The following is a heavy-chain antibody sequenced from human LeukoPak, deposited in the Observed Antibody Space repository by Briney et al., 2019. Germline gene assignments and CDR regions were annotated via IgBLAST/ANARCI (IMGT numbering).Heavy chain of an antibody. CDR1: GGSFSGYY. V-gene: IGHV4-34*01. CDR3: ARMGQQLGPSYYFDY. J-gene: IGHJ4*02. D-gene: IGHD6-6*01. Sequence: SETLSLTCAVYGGSFSGYYWSWIRQPPGKGLEWIGEINHSGSTNYNPSLKSRVTISVGTSKNQFSLKLSSVTAADTAVYYCARMGQQLGPSYYFDYWGQGTLVTVSS. CDR2: INHSGST.